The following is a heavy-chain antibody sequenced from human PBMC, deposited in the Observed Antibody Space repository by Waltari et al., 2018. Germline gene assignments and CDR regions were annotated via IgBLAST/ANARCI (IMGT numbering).Heavy chain of an antibody. V-gene: IGHV4-38-2*01. J-gene: IGHJ2*01. D-gene: IGHD2-2*01. CDR2: IYHSGST. Sequence: QVQLQESGPGLVKPSETLSLTCAVSGYSIRSGYYWGWIRQPPGKGLEWIRSIYHSGSTYYNPSLKSRVTISVDTSKNQFSLKLSSVTAADTAVYYCARSYCSSTSCYGGWYFDLWGRGTLVTVSS. CDR3: ARSYCSSTSCYGGWYFDL. CDR1: GYSIRSGYY.